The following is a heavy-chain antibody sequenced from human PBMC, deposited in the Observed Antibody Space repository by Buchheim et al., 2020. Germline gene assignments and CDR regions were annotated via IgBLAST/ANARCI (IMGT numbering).Heavy chain of an antibody. D-gene: IGHD4-17*01. CDR1: GFTFSSHW. CDR2: IKQDGSEK. Sequence: EVQLVESGGALVQPGGSLRLSCAASGFTFSSHWMSWVRQAPGKGLEWVANIKQDGSEKFYVESVRGRFTISRDNAKNSLYLQMNSLRAEDTAMYYCARDHDYGDFADWGQGTL. V-gene: IGHV3-7*01. CDR3: ARDHDYGDFAD. J-gene: IGHJ4*02.